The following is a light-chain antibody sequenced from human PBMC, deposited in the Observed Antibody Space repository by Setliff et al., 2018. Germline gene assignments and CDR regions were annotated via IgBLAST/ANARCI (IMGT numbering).Light chain of an antibody. Sequence: ALTQPASVSGSPGQSITISCTGTSSDVGDYKYVSWYQQLPGKAPKLIIFEVSNRPSGIPNRFSGSKSGNTASLSISGLQAEDEADYYCSSYTSLSTRVFGTGTKGTV. V-gene: IGLV2-14*01. CDR1: SSDVGDYKY. J-gene: IGLJ1*01. CDR2: EVS. CDR3: SSYTSLSTRV.